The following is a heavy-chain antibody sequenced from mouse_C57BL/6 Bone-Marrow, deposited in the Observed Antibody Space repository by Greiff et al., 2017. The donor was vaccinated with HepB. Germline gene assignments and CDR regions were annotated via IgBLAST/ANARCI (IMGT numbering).Heavy chain of an antibody. D-gene: IGHD4-1*01. J-gene: IGHJ4*01. V-gene: IGHV10-1*01. Sequence: DVMLVESGGGLVQPKGSLKLSCAASGFSFNTYAMNWVRQAPGKGLEWVARIRSKSNNYATYYADSVKDRFTISRDDSESMLYLQMNNLKTEDTAMYYCALTGTKGYYAMDYWGQGTSVTVSS. CDR2: IRSKSNNYAT. CDR3: ALTGTKGYYAMDY. CDR1: GFSFNTYA.